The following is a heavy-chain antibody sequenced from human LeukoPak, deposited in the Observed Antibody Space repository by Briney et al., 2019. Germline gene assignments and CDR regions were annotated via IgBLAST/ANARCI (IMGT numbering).Heavy chain of an antibody. V-gene: IGHV1-46*01. CDR1: GYTFTSYY. J-gene: IGHJ3*02. CDR2: INPSGGST. Sequence: GASVKVSCKASGYTFTSYYMHWVRQAPGQGLEWMGIINPSGGSTSYAQKFQGRVTMTRDTSTSTVYMELSSLRSEDTAVYYCARDGYGGNTAPRAFDIWGQGTMVTVSS. CDR3: ARDGYGGNTAPRAFDI. D-gene: IGHD4-23*01.